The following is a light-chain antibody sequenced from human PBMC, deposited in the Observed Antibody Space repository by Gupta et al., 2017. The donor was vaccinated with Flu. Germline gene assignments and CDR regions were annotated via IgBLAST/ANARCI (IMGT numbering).Light chain of an antibody. J-gene: IGKJ1*01. CDR1: QSISSY. CDR2: AAS. CDR3: QHRDSTPNF. V-gene: IGKV1-39*01. Sequence: DIQMTQSPSSLSASVGDRVTITCRASQSISSYLNWYQQKPGKAPKLLIYAASSLQSGVPSRFSGSGSGTDFTLTISRLQPEDFATYYCQHRDSTPNFFGRGTKVEIK.